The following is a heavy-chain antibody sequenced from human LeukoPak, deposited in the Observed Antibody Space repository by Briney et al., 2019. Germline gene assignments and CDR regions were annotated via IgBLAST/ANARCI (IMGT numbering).Heavy chain of an antibody. CDR2: IYYSGST. Sequence: PSETLSLTRTVSGGSISSYYWSWIRQPPGKGLEWIGYIYYSGSTNYNPSLKSRVAISVDTSKNQFSLKLSSVTAADTAVYYCARGWGYSNYDYWGQGTLVTVSS. J-gene: IGHJ4*02. CDR3: ARGWGYSNYDY. D-gene: IGHD4-11*01. V-gene: IGHV4-59*01. CDR1: GGSISSYY.